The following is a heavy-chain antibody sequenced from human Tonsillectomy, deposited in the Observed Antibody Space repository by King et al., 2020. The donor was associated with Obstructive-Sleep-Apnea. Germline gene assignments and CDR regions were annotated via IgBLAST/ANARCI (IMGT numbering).Heavy chain of an antibody. CDR2: LDNDGSST. CDR1: RFTFSNYW. V-gene: IGHV3-74*01. CDR3: VRDGRGAFDI. J-gene: IGHJ3*02. Sequence: VQLVESGGGLVQPGGSLRLSCAASRFTFSNYWMHWVRQAPGKGLVWVSHLDNDGSSTNYADSVNGRFTISRDNAKNTLYLQMNTLRAEDTAVYYCVRDGRGAFDIWGQGTMVTVSS.